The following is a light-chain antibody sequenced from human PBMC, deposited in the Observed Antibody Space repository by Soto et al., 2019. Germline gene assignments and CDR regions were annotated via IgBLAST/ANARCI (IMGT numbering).Light chain of an antibody. V-gene: IGKV3-20*01. CDR2: GAS. Sequence: EIVLTQSPGTLSLSPGERATLSCRASQSVSSSYLAWYQQKPGQAPRLLIYGASSRATGIPDRFSGSGSGTDFTFTIARLEHEEFSVYYCQEYGRSPRTFGQGTKVEIK. CDR1: QSVSSSY. CDR3: QEYGRSPRT. J-gene: IGKJ1*01.